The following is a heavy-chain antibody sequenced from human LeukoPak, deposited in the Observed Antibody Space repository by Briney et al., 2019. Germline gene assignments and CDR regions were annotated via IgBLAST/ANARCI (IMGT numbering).Heavy chain of an antibody. CDR1: GFTFSSYS. Sequence: RGSLRLSCAASGFTFSSYSMNWVRQAPGKGLEWVSSISSSSSYIYYADSVKGRFTISRDNAKNSLYLQMNSLRAEDTAVYYCASPPEVVPAAMAGDAFDIWGQGTMVTVSS. CDR3: ASPPEVVPAAMAGDAFDI. D-gene: IGHD2-2*01. CDR2: ISSSSSYI. V-gene: IGHV3-21*01. J-gene: IGHJ3*02.